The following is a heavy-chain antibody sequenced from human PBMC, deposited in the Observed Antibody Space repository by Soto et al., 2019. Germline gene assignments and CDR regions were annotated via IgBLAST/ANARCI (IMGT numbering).Heavy chain of an antibody. V-gene: IGHV3-30*03. Sequence: GGSLTLSCAASGIIFNNYAMHWVRQAPGKGLEWVAVILYDGTNTFYTDSVRGRFTISRDNSKNTVYLQMSSLRSDDTAVYYCAYVGGDYYDNTANTGGFDHWGQGTLVTVSS. CDR2: ILYDGTNT. D-gene: IGHD3-16*01. CDR3: AYVGGDYYDNTANTGGFDH. CDR1: GIIFNNYA. J-gene: IGHJ4*02.